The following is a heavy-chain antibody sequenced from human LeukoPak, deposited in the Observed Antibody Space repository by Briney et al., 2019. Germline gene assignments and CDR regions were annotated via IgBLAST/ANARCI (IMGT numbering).Heavy chain of an antibody. J-gene: IGHJ4*02. V-gene: IGHV4-38-2*01. CDR1: GYSISSGYY. D-gene: IGHD1-14*01. CDR2: IYHSGST. CDR3: ARGPRWEPPLGY. Sequence: SETLSLTCAVSGYSISSGYYWGWIRQPPGKGLEWIGSIYHSGSTYYNPSLKSRVTISVDTSKNQFSLKLSSVTAVDTAVYYCARGPRWEPPLGYWGQGTLVTVSS.